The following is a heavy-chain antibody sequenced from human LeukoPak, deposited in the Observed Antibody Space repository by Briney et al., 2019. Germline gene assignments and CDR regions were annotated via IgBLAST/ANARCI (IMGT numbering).Heavy chain of an antibody. J-gene: IGHJ4*02. D-gene: IGHD2-2*01. CDR3: ARLEGPAAGPHY. V-gene: IGHV4-30-4*01. Sequence: SETLCLTCTVSGGSISSDYYFRSWIRQPPEKGLEFIGYIYYSGSTYYNPSLKSRVTILVDTSKSQFSLKLTSVTAADTAVYYCARLEGPAAGPHYWGQGTLVTVSS. CDR2: IYYSGST. CDR1: GGSISSDYYF.